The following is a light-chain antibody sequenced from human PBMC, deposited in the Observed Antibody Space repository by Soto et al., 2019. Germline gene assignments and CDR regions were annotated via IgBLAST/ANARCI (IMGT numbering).Light chain of an antibody. CDR3: CSYAGSYSVV. V-gene: IGLV2-11*01. CDR2: DVS. J-gene: IGLJ2*01. CDR1: SSDVGGYNY. Sequence: QSALTQPRSVSGSPGQSVTISCTGTSSDVGGYNYVSWYQQYPGKAPKLMIYDVSQRPSGVPDRFSGSKSGNTASLTISGLQDEDEADYFCCSYAGSYSVVFGGGTKLTVL.